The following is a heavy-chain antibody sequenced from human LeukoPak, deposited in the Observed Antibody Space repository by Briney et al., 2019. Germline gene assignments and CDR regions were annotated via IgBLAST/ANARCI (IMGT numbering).Heavy chain of an antibody. D-gene: IGHD3-10*01. V-gene: IGHV4-34*01. CDR1: GGSFSGYY. J-gene: IGHJ3*02. Sequence: SETLSLTCAVYGGSFSGYYWSWIRQPPGKGLEWIGEINHSGSTNYNPSLKSRVTISVDTSKNQFSLKLSSVTAADTAVYYCARSDGYGLVGIWGQGTLVTVSS. CDR2: INHSGST. CDR3: ARSDGYGLVGI.